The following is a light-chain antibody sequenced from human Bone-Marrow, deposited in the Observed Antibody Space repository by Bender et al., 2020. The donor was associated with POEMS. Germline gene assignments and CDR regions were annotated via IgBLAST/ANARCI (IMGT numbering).Light chain of an antibody. CDR3: CSYAGPFTWV. V-gene: IGLV2-14*01. CDR2: EVT. Sequence: QSALTQPASVSGSPGQSITISCTGSSSDVGGYNYVSWYQQHPGKAPKLLISEVTERPSAVSYRFSASKSGNTASLTISGLQAEGEANYYCCSYAGPFTWVFGGGTQLTVL. J-gene: IGLJ3*02. CDR1: SSDVGGYNY.